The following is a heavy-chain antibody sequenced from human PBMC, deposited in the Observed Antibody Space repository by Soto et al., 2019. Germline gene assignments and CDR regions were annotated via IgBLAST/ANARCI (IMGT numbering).Heavy chain of an antibody. CDR2: ISGSGGST. V-gene: IGHV3-23*01. CDR1: GFTFSNYA. Sequence: GSLRLSCAASGFTFSNYAVTWVRQAPGKGLEWVSTISGSGGSTYYADSVKGRFTISRDNSKNTLYLQMNSLRAEDTAVYYCAKGLSSGWSYYYYGMDVWGQGTTVTVSS. CDR3: AKGLSSGWSYYYYGMDV. J-gene: IGHJ6*02. D-gene: IGHD6-19*01.